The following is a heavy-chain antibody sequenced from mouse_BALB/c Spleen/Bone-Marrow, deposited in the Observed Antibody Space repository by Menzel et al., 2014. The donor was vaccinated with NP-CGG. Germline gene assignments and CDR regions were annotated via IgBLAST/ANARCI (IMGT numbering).Heavy chain of an antibody. D-gene: IGHD2-14*01. J-gene: IGHJ3*01. CDR1: GYTFTDYW. Sequence: LVESGAELVMPGASVKMSCKASGYTFTDYWMHWVKQRPGQGLEWIGAIDTSDSYISYNQKFKGKATLTVDESSSTAYMQLSSLTSEDSAVYHCARSDYRYDPLANWGQGTLVTVSA. CDR3: ARSDYRYDPLAN. CDR2: IDTSDSYI. V-gene: IGHV1-69*01.